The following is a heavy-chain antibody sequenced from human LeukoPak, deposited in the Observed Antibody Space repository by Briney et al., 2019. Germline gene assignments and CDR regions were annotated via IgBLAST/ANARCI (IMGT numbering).Heavy chain of an antibody. Sequence: GGSLRLSCAASGFTFSSYGMHWVRQAPGKGLEWVAVIWYDGSNKYYVDSVQGRLTISRDNSKNTLYLQMSSLRAEDTAVYYCAKVGVTYYYGSGSFPYFDYWGQGTLVTVSS. V-gene: IGHV3-33*06. CDR3: AKVGVTYYYGSGSFPYFDY. CDR1: GFTFSSYG. J-gene: IGHJ4*02. D-gene: IGHD3-10*01. CDR2: IWYDGSNK.